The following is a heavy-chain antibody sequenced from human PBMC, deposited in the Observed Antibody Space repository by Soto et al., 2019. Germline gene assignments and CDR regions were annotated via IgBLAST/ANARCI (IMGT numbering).Heavy chain of an antibody. CDR3: AKDLAGMVVITTLPYYFDY. Sequence: GGSLRLSCAASGFTFSSYAMSWVRQAPGKGLEWVSALSGSGGSTYYADSVKGRFNISRDNSKNTLYLQMNSLRAEDTAVYYCAKDLAGMVVITTLPYYFDYWGQGTLVTVSS. CDR1: GFTFSSYA. V-gene: IGHV3-23*01. D-gene: IGHD3-22*01. J-gene: IGHJ4*02. CDR2: LSGSGGST.